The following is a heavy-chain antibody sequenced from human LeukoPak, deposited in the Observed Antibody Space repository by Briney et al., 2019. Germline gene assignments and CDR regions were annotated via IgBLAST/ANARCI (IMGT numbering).Heavy chain of an antibody. CDR2: ISGSGSAI. V-gene: IGHV3-11*01. CDR3: ARVDSSGWYHSDY. D-gene: IGHD6-13*01. J-gene: IGHJ4*02. CDR1: GFTLSDYY. Sequence: PGGSLRLSCAASGFTLSDYYMRWIRQAPGKGLEWISYISGSGSAIHYADAVRGRFTVSRDNAKNSLYLQMNSLRVEDTAVYYCARVDSSGWYHSDYWGQGTLVTVSS.